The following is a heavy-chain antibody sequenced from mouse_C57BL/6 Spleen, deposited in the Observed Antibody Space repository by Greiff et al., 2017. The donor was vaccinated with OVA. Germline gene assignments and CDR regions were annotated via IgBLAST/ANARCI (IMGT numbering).Heavy chain of an antibody. CDR1: GYSITSGYY. J-gene: IGHJ2*01. Sequence: EVQLQQSGPGLVKPSQSLSLTCSVTGYSITSGYYWNWIRQFPGNKLEWMGYISYDGSNNYNPSLKNRISITRDTSKNQFFLKLNSVTTEDTATYYGARNDYDDAGYFDYWGQGTTLTVSS. CDR2: ISYDGSN. D-gene: IGHD2-4*01. CDR3: ARNDYDDAGYFDY. V-gene: IGHV3-6*01.